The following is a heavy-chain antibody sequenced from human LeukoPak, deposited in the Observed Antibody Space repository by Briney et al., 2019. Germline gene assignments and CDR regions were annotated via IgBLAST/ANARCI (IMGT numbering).Heavy chain of an antibody. CDR1: GFTFSSYW. Sequence: HAGGSLRLSCAASGFTFSSYWMSWVRQAPGKGLEWVANINQDGSEKYYVDSLKGRFTISRDNARDSLYLQMHSLRAEDTAVYYCARSIYYSYYYYLDVWGKGTTVTVSS. J-gene: IGHJ6*03. D-gene: IGHD2-2*01. V-gene: IGHV3-7*01. CDR2: INQDGSEK. CDR3: ARSIYYSYYYYLDV.